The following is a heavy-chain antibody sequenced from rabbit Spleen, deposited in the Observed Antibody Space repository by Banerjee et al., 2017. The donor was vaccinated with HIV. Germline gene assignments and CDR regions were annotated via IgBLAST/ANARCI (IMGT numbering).Heavy chain of an antibody. Sequence: QEQLVESGGGLVQPGGSLKLSCKASGFDFSNYGVTWVRQAPGKGLEWIGYIEPIFGRTYYANWVNGRFTISSHNAQNTLYLQLTSLTAADTATYFCARDLAGVVGWNFNLWGQGTLVTVS. CDR3: ARDLAGVVGWNFNL. J-gene: IGHJ4*01. V-gene: IGHV1S47*01. CDR1: GFDFSNYG. D-gene: IGHD4-1*01. CDR2: IEPIFGRT.